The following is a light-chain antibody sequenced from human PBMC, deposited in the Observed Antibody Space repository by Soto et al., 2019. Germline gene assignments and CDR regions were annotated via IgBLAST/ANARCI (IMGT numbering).Light chain of an antibody. Sequence: EIVLTQSPGTLSLSPGEKAILSCRASQSVASSYLAWYQQRPGQAPRLLIYGASSRATGIPERFSGSGSGTGFTLAISRLEPEDFAVYYCHQRNKWRTFGQGTKVEIK. CDR3: HQRNKWRT. CDR2: GAS. V-gene: IGKV3D-20*02. CDR1: QSVASSY. J-gene: IGKJ1*01.